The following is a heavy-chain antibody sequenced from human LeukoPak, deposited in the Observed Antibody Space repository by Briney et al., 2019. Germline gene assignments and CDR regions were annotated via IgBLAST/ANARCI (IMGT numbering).Heavy chain of an antibody. V-gene: IGHV4-34*01. Sequence: SETLSLTCAVYGGSFSGYYWSWIRQPPGMGLEWIGEINHSGSTNYNPSLKSRVTISVDTSKNQFSLKLSSVTAADTAVYYCARAAASDYWGQGTLVTVSS. CDR1: GGSFSGYY. CDR2: INHSGST. CDR3: ARAAASDY. J-gene: IGHJ4*02. D-gene: IGHD6-13*01.